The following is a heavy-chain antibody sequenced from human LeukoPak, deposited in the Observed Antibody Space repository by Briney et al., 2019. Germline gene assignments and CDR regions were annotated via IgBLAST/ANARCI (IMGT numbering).Heavy chain of an antibody. J-gene: IGHJ4*02. CDR3: VKGSSGWYEGYFDY. CDR2: ISSNGGST. D-gene: IGHD6-19*01. V-gene: IGHV3-64D*09. Sequence: GGSLRLSCSASGFTFSWYAMHWVRQAPGKGLEYVSTISSNGGSTNYADSVKGRFTISRDNSKNTLYLQMSSLRAEDTAVYYCVKGSSGWYEGYFDYWGQGTLVTVSS. CDR1: GFTFSWYA.